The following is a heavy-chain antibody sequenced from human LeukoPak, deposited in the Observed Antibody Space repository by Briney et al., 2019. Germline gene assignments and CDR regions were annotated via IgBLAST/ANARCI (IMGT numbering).Heavy chain of an antibody. CDR3: ARRRMGLRTGYFDL. V-gene: IGHV3-7*01. CDR2: IKQDGSEK. Sequence: PGGSLRLSCAASGFTFSSYWMSWVRQAPGKGLEWVANIKQDGSEKYYVDSVKGRFTISRDNAKNSLYLQMNSLRAEDTAVYYCARRRMGLRTGYFDLWGRGTLVTASS. CDR1: GFTFSSYW. D-gene: IGHD5-12*01. J-gene: IGHJ2*01.